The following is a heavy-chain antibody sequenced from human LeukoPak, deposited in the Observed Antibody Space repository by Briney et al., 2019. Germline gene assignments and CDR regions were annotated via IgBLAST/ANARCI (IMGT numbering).Heavy chain of an antibody. V-gene: IGHV3-30*07. D-gene: IGHD4-17*01. CDR2: TSYDGSNI. Sequence: GGSLRLSCAASGFTFSAYPMHWVRQAPGKGLEWVAVTSYDGSNIFYADSVKGRFTISRDNSKNTLYLQMNSLRAEDTAVYYCAKEGVTTSPSYFDYWGQGTLVTVSS. CDR1: GFTFSAYP. CDR3: AKEGVTTSPSYFDY. J-gene: IGHJ4*02.